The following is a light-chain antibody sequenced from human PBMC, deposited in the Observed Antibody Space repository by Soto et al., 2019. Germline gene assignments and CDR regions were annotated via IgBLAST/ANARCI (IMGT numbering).Light chain of an antibody. Sequence: DIQMTQSPSSLSASVGDRVTITCRASQSISSYLNWYQQKPGKAPKLLIYAASSLQSGVPSRFSGSGSGTDFTLTIISLQPEDFATYYCQQSYRRTFGQGTKVEIK. CDR3: QQSYRRT. CDR1: QSISSY. V-gene: IGKV1-39*01. J-gene: IGKJ1*01. CDR2: AAS.